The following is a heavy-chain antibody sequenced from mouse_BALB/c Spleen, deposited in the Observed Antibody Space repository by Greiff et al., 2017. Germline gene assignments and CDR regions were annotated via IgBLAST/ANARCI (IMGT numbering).Heavy chain of an antibody. Sequence: QVQLKESGPGLVATSQSLSITCTVSGFSLTGYGVNWVRQTPGKGLEWLGMIWADGSTDYNSALNSRLSISKDNSKCQVFLKMNSLRTYDTARDYCDRDERWERAMDYWGQGTSVTVST. CDR2: IWADGST. J-gene: IGHJ4*01. CDR3: DRDERWERAMDY. D-gene: IGHD1-1*01. CDR1: GFSLTGYG. V-gene: IGHV2-6-7*01.